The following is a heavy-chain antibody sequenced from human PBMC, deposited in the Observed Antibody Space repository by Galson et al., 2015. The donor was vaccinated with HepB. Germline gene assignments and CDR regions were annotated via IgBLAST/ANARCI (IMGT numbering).Heavy chain of an antibody. CDR2: INPSSGGT. V-gene: IGHV1-2*02. D-gene: IGHD3-22*01. J-gene: IGHJ5*02. Sequence: SVKVSCKASGYTFTGYYMHWVRQAPGQGLEWMGWINPSSGGTNYAQKFQGRVTMTRDTSISTAYMELSRLRSDDTAVYYCASEATYYYDSSGYRNWFDPWGQGTLVTVSS. CDR1: GYTFTGYY. CDR3: ASEATYYYDSSGYRNWFDP.